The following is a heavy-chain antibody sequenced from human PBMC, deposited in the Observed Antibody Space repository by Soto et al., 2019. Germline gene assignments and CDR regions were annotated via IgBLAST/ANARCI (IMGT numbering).Heavy chain of an antibody. V-gene: IGHV3-74*01. CDR3: ARDETQTFRSYVYYYGVDV. J-gene: IGHJ6*02. CDR2: INTDGSST. CDR1: GFNFRSYW. Sequence: GGSLRLPYAVSGFNFRSYWIHWVRQAPGRGLAWVSRINTDGSSTSYADSVKGRFTISRDNAKNTLYLQMNSLRVEDTAVYYCARDETQTFRSYVYYYGVDVWGQGTTVTVSS. D-gene: IGHD3-16*01.